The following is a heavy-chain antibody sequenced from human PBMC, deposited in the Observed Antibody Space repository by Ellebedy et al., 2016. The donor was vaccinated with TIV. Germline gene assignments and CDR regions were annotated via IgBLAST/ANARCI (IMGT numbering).Heavy chain of an antibody. CDR1: GFTFSSHD. CDR3: ARATSGFDY. Sequence: PGGSLRLSCAASGFTFSSHDMPWVRQPTGKGLEWVSGITSAGDTYYLGSVKGRFIISRDSAKNSLYLQMNSLRAEETAVYYCARATSGFDYWGQGALATVSS. D-gene: IGHD5-24*01. CDR2: ITSAGDT. V-gene: IGHV3-13*01. J-gene: IGHJ4*02.